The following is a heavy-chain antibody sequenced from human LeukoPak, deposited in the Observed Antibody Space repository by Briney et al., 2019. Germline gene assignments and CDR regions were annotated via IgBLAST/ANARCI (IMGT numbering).Heavy chain of an antibody. CDR3: ARAERGYSYGMFDY. V-gene: IGHV1-3*03. D-gene: IGHD5-18*01. CDR2: INAGNGNT. J-gene: IGHJ4*02. CDR1: GYTFTSYA. Sequence: ASVKVSCKASGYTFTSYAMHWVRQAPGQGLEWMGWINAGNGNTKYSQEFQGRVTITRDTSASTAYMELSSLRSEDMVVYYCARAERGYSYGMFDYWGQGTLVTVSS.